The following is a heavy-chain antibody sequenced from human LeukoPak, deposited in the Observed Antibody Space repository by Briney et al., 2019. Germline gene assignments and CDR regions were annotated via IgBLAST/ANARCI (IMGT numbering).Heavy chain of an antibody. CDR2: ISAYNGNT. D-gene: IGHD6-25*01. CDR3: ARAETGASLYGMDV. Sequence: GASVKVSCKASGYTFTSYGISWVRQAPGQGLEWMGWISAYNGNTNYAQKLQGRVTMTTDTSTSTAYMELRSLRSDDTAVYYCARAETGASLYGMDVWGQGTTVTVSS. J-gene: IGHJ6*02. CDR1: GYTFTSYG. V-gene: IGHV1-18*01.